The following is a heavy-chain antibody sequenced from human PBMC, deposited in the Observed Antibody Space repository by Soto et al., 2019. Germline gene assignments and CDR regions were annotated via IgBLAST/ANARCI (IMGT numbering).Heavy chain of an antibody. Sequence: QVQLVQSGAEVKKPGASVKVSCKASGYTFTSYGISWVRQAPGQGLEWMGWISAYNGNTNYAQKLQGRVTMTTDTPTSTAYMELRSLRSDDTAVYYCARLRFLEWLWTKNYYYGMDVWGQGTTVTVSS. D-gene: IGHD3-3*01. CDR2: ISAYNGNT. V-gene: IGHV1-18*01. J-gene: IGHJ6*02. CDR3: ARLRFLEWLWTKNYYYGMDV. CDR1: GYTFTSYG.